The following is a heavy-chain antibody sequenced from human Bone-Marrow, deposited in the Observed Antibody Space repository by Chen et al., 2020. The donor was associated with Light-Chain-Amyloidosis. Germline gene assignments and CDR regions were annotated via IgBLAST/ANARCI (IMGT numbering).Heavy chain of an antibody. V-gene: IGHV3-74*01. CDR3: ARTTLRYLDY. CDR1: GFSFSTYW. J-gene: IGHJ4*02. CDR2: TNSASTST. D-gene: IGHD3-9*01. Sequence: EVLLVESGGEVVQPGGSLRLSCTASGFSFSTYWMHWVRQSPGKGLVSVSRTNSASTSTTYADSVKGRFTVSRDNTKHTMYLEMNSLRVEDTAVYYCARTTLRYLDYWGQGTLGTFSS.